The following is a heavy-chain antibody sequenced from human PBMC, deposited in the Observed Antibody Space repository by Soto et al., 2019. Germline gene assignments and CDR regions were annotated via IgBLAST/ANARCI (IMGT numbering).Heavy chain of an antibody. CDR2: IYYSGST. J-gene: IGHJ4*02. CDR1: GDSISSSTYF. CDR3: ARHLGEGYFDY. V-gene: IGHV4-39*01. Sequence: PSETLSLTCTVSGDSISSSTYFWGWVRQPPGKGLEWIGSIYYSGSTYYNPSLKSRVSISLDTSKNHFSLKLSSVTAADTAVYYCARHLGEGYFDYWGQGTLVTVSS.